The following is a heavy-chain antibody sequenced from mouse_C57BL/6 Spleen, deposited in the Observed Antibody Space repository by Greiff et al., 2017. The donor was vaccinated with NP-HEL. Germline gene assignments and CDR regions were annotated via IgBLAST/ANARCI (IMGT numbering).Heavy chain of an antibody. CDR1: GYAFSSSW. CDR3: ARGGYYDYGAMDY. V-gene: IGHV1-82*01. D-gene: IGHD2-4*01. Sequence: VQLQQSGPELVKPGASVKISCKASGYAFSSSWMNWVKQRPGKGLEWIGRIYTGDGDTNYNGQFKGKATLTADKSSSTAYMQLSSLTSEDSAVYFCARGGYYDYGAMDYWGQGTSVTVSS. J-gene: IGHJ4*01. CDR2: IYTGDGDT.